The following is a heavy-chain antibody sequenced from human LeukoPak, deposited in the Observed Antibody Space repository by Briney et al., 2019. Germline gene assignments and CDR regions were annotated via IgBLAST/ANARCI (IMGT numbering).Heavy chain of an antibody. CDR2: ICYSGST. Sequence: SETLSLTCTVSGGSISSSSYYWGWIRQPPGKGLEWIGSICYSGSTYYNPSLKSRVTISVDTSKNQFSLKLSSVTAADTAVYYCARQAVIYYDSSGLDYWGQGTLVTVSS. CDR3: ARQAVIYYDSSGLDY. CDR1: GGSISSSSYY. D-gene: IGHD3-22*01. V-gene: IGHV4-39*01. J-gene: IGHJ4*02.